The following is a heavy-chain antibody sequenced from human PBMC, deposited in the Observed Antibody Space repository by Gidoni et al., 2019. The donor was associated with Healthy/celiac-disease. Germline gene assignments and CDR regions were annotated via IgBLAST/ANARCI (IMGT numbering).Heavy chain of an antibody. CDR3: ATAYITMTEVSNWFDP. Sequence: VQLVQSGAEVKKPGASVKVSCKVSGYPLTELSMHWVRQAPGKGLEWMGGFDPEDGETIYAQKFQGRVTMTEDTSTDTAYMELSSLRSEDTAVYYCATAYITMTEVSNWFDPWGQGTLVTVSS. V-gene: IGHV1-24*01. CDR2: FDPEDGET. CDR1: GYPLTELS. J-gene: IGHJ5*02. D-gene: IGHD3-22*01.